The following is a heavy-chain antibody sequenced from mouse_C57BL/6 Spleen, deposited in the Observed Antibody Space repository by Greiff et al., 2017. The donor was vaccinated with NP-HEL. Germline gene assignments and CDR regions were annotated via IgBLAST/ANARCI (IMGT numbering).Heavy chain of an antibody. CDR3: VRGLTGTAY. CDR2: IRSKSNNYAT. V-gene: IGHV10-1*01. Sequence: EVKLVESGGGLVQPKGSLKLSCAASGFSFNTYAMNWVRQAPGKGLEWVARIRSKSNNYATYYADSVKDRFTISRDDSESMLYLQMNNLKTEDTAMYYCVRGLTGTAYWGQGTLVTVSA. J-gene: IGHJ3*01. CDR1: GFSFNTYA. D-gene: IGHD4-1*01.